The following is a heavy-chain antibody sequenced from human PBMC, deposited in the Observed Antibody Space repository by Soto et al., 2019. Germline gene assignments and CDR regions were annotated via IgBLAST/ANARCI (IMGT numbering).Heavy chain of an antibody. J-gene: IGHJ3*02. CDR1: GFAFSSHP. CDR2: ISDSGGLT. Sequence: VQLLESGGDLVHPGGSLRLSCAASGFAFSSHPMSWFRQAPERGLEWVSGISDSGGLTYNADSVKGRFTISRDNSKNTLYLQMNSLRAEDTALYYCARRAFGSSRSFDIWGQGTMVTVSS. V-gene: IGHV3-23*01. D-gene: IGHD6-6*01. CDR3: ARRAFGSSRSFDI.